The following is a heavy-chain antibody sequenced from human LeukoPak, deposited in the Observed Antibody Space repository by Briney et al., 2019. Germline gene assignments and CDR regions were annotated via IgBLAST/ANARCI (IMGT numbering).Heavy chain of an antibody. CDR2: ISSSGTSI. CDR3: ARESQGSCRGGRCPYFDY. CDR1: GFTFSSYE. J-gene: IGHJ4*02. Sequence: PGGSLRLSCGASGFTFSSYEMNWVRQAPGKGLEWVSYISSSGTSIYHADFVRGRFTISRDNAKKSLYLQMNSLRAEDTAVYYCARESQGSCRGGRCPYFDYWGKGILVTVSS. V-gene: IGHV3-48*03. D-gene: IGHD2-15*01.